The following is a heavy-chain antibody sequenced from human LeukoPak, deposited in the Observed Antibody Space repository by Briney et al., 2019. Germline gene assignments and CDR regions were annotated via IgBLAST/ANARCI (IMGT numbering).Heavy chain of an antibody. CDR3: TVWSGSSYLEYLQH. CDR1: GLIFSHYG. V-gene: IGHV3-33*01. J-gene: IGHJ1*01. D-gene: IGHD1-26*01. Sequence: PGTSLRLSCAASGLIFSHYGMHWVRQSPGKGLDWVALIWYDGSKKYYADSVKGRFTISRDNAKDTLYLRMDSLRVEDTAVYYCTVWSGSSYLEYLQHWGQGTLVSVSA. CDR2: IWYDGSKK.